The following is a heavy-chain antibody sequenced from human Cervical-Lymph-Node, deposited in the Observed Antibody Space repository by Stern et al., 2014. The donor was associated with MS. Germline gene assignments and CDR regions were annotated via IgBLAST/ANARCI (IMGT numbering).Heavy chain of an antibody. J-gene: IGHJ4*02. Sequence: EVQLLESGTEVKRPGESLKISCHASGYTFTSYWTGWGRQMPGKGLVWIAIIFPGGSDIRYSPACQGQVTFSSDSSSSAAYLQGNNLKAAGTAIDYCARQRYFDYWGQGTLVTVSS. CDR1: GYTFTSYW. CDR2: IFPGGSDI. V-gene: IGHV5-51*01. CDR3: ARQRYFDY.